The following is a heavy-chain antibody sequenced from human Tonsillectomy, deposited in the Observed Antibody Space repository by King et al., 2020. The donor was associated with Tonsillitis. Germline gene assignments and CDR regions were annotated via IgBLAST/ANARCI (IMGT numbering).Heavy chain of an antibody. D-gene: IGHD7-27*01. V-gene: IGHV5-51*03. CDR2: IYPGDSDT. J-gene: IGHJ6*04. CDR1: GYTFARFW. Sequence: QLVQSGAEVKKPGESLKISCQGSGYTFARFWIGWVRQMPGKGLEWRGLIYPGDSDTRYSPSFQGQVTISADKSNRVAYLQWSSLEASDTAMYFCARLVRSGEPGRGYYRMDVWGKGTSVTVSS. CDR3: ARLVRSGEPGRGYYRMDV.